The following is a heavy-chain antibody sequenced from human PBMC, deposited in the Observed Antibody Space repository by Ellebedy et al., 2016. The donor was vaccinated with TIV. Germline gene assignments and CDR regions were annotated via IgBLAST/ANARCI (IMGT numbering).Heavy chain of an antibody. D-gene: IGHD6-25*01. V-gene: IGHV3-33*01. CDR2: IWYDGSNK. Sequence: GGSLRLXCAASGFTFSSNAMHWVRQAPGKGLEWVAVIWYDGSNKYYADSVKGRFTISRDNSKNTLYLQMNSLRAEDTAVYYCAREGIAAAMNYYYYGMDVWGQGTTVTVSS. CDR1: GFTFSSNA. J-gene: IGHJ6*02. CDR3: AREGIAAAMNYYYYGMDV.